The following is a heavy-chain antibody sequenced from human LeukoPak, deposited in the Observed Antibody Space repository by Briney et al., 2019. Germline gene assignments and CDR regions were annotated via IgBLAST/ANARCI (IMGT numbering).Heavy chain of an antibody. J-gene: IGHJ5*02. Sequence: SETLSLTCTVSGGSISSGGYYWSWIRQHPGKGLEWIGYIYYSGNTYYNPSLKSRVTISVDTSKNQFSLKLSSVTAADTAVYYCARDSGYYDSSGYYYVGNWFDPWGQGTLVTVSS. V-gene: IGHV4-31*03. CDR2: IYYSGNT. CDR3: ARDSGYYDSSGYYYVGNWFDP. D-gene: IGHD3-22*01. CDR1: GGSISSGGYY.